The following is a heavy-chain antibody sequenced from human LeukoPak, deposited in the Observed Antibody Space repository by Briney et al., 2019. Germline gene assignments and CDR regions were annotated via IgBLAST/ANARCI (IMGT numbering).Heavy chain of an antibody. D-gene: IGHD4-17*01. CDR3: ARDRDYGDYVDHYVDY. CDR2: IIPIFGTA. CDR1: GGTFSSYA. Sequence: SVKVSCKASGGTFSSYAISLVRQAPGQGLEWMGRIIPIFGTANYAQKFQGRVTITTDESTSTAYMELSSLRSEDTAVYYCARDRDYGDYVDHYVDYWGQGTLVTVSS. J-gene: IGHJ4*02. V-gene: IGHV1-69*05.